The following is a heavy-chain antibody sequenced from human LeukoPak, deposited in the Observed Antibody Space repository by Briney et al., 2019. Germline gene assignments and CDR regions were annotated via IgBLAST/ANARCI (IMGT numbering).Heavy chain of an antibody. CDR1: GFSVSGYW. D-gene: IGHD6-13*01. CDR3: AREWQGGIAAAGTRIEGDY. V-gene: IGHV3-7*01. J-gene: IGHJ4*02. Sequence: PAGSLRLSCAVSGFSVSGYWMTWVRQAPGKGLEWVANIKQDGSEKNYVDSVKGRFTISRSNAENSLFLQMNSLRVEDTAVYYCAREWQGGIAAAGTRIEGDYWGQGTLVAVSS. CDR2: IKQDGSEK.